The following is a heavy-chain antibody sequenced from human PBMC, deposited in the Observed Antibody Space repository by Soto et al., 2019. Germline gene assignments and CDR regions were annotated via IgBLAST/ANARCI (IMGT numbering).Heavy chain of an antibody. V-gene: IGHV3-73*02. J-gene: IGHJ6*02. CDR1: GFTFSGSA. Sequence: EVQLVESAGRLVQPGGSLKIACAASGFTFSGSAMHWVRQASGKGLEWVGRIRSKANSYATAYAASVKGRLTISRNDSKNTAYLQMNSLKTEDTAVYYCTRHKSVTDVYYYYYYGKDVWGQGTTVTVSS. D-gene: IGHD4-4*01. CDR2: IRSKANSYAT. CDR3: TRHKSVTDVYYYYYYGKDV.